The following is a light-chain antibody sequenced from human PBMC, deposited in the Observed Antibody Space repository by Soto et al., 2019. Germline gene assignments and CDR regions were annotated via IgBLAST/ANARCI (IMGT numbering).Light chain of an antibody. CDR1: SSDVGSYNL. V-gene: IGLV2-23*02. Sequence: QSALTQPASVSGSPGQSITISCTGNSSDVGSYNLVSWYQQHPGKAPKLMIYEVSKRPSGFSNRFSGSKSGNTASLTISGPQAEDEADYYCCSYAGSSSYVFGTGTKVTVL. CDR2: EVS. J-gene: IGLJ1*01. CDR3: CSYAGSSSYV.